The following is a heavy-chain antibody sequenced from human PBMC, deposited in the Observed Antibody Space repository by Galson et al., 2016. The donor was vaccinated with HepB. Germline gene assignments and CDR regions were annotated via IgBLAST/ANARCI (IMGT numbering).Heavy chain of an antibody. Sequence: SCKASGYTFTSYTMNWVRQAPGQGLEWMGWINTNTGKPTYARGFTGRFVFSLDTSVTTAYLQISNLKADDTAVYYCATGLWGGRFDPWGQGTLVTVSS. CDR2: INTNTGKP. CDR1: GYTFTSYT. D-gene: IGHD3-16*01. CDR3: ATGLWGGRFDP. J-gene: IGHJ5*02. V-gene: IGHV7-4-1*02.